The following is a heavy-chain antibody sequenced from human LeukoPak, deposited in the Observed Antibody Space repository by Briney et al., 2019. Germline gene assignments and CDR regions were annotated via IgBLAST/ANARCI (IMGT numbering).Heavy chain of an antibody. V-gene: IGHV3-21*01. CDR1: GFTFSSYS. Sequence: PGGSLRLSCAASGFTFSSYSMNWVRQAPGKGLEWVSSISSSSSYIYYADSVKGRFTISRDNAKNSLYLQMNSLRAEDTAVYYCARDKMVGPTYFDYWGQGTLVTASS. CDR2: ISSSSSYI. J-gene: IGHJ4*02. D-gene: IGHD1-26*01. CDR3: ARDKMVGPTYFDY.